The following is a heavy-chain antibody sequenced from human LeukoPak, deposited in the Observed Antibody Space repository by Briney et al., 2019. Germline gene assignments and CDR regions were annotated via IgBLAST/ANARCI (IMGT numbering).Heavy chain of an antibody. V-gene: IGHV3-74*01. CDR3: VRDFRSADY. CDR1: GFTFSTYC. CDR2: ICPDGTVT. J-gene: IGHJ4*02. Sequence: GGALRLSCAASGFTFSTYCMHWVRQAPGKGPMWVSRICPDGTVTNYADSVKARFIISRDNARNTVYLQMNSLRVEDTAVYYCVRDFRSADYWGQGTLVTVSS.